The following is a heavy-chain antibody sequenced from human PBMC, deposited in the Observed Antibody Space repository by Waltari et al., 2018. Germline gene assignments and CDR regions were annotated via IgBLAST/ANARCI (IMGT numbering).Heavy chain of an antibody. D-gene: IGHD1-26*01. CDR2: IKQDGSEM. V-gene: IGHV3-7*01. J-gene: IGHJ4*02. Sequence: EVQLVESGGGLVQRGGSLRLSWAAAGFTFFNQWLSWVRRAPGKGLEWVANIKQDGSEMHYVDPVKGRFTISRDNANNSLYLQMNSLRAEDTAVYYCVRDLLSLNIGTYHGSFDCWGQGTLVTVSS. CDR3: VRDLLSLNIGTYHGSFDC. CDR1: GFTFFNQW.